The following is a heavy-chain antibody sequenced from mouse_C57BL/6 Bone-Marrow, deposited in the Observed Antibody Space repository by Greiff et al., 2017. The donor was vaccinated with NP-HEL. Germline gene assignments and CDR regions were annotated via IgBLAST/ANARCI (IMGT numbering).Heavy chain of an antibody. J-gene: IGHJ1*03. V-gene: IGHV2-5*01. D-gene: IGHD1-1*01. CDR2: IWRGGST. CDR3: AKKSYYYGSSYHWYFDV. CDR1: GFSLTSYG. Sequence: QVQLQQSGPGLVQPSQSLSITCTVSGFSLTSYGVHWVRQSPGKGLEWLGVIWRGGSTDYNAAFMSRLSITKDNSKSQVFFNMNSLQADDTAIYYCAKKSYYYGSSYHWYFDVWGTGTTVTVSS.